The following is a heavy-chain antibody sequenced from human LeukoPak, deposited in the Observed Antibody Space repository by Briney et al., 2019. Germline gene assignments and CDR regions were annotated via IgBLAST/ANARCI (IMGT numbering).Heavy chain of an antibody. V-gene: IGHV3-21*01. Sequence: GGSLRLSCTTSGFTFSDYSVNWVRQAPGQGLEWVSSINSRSNYIFYADSVKGRFTVSRDNAKNSLYLQMNSLRAEDTAVYYCARDREAARPGASDAFDIWGQGTMVTVSS. CDR1: GFTFSDYS. D-gene: IGHD6-6*01. J-gene: IGHJ3*02. CDR3: ARDREAARPGASDAFDI. CDR2: INSRSNYI.